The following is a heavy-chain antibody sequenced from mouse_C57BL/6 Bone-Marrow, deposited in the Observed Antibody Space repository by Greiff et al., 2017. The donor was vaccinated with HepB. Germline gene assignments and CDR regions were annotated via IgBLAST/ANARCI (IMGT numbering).Heavy chain of an antibody. CDR3: ARHDGYAYYFDY. Sequence: EVQLQQSGPELVKPGASVKMSCKASGYTFTDYNMHWVKQSHGKSLEWIGYINPNNGGTSYNQKFKGKATLTVNKSSSTAYMERRSLTSEDSAVYYCARHDGYAYYFDYWGQGTTLTVS. V-gene: IGHV1-22*01. D-gene: IGHD2-2*01. J-gene: IGHJ2*01. CDR1: GYTFTDYN. CDR2: INPNNGGT.